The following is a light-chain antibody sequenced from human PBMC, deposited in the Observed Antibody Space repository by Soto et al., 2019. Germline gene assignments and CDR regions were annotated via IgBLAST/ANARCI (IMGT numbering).Light chain of an antibody. Sequence: DVVMTQSPLSLPVTLGQPASISCRSSQSLVYSDGHTYLNWVQQRAGQSPRRLISKVSNRDSGVADRFSGSGIGTDCTLQISRVEDDDVGVYYCMQGPHWHVTFGRATKLDIK. CDR2: KVS. CDR3: MQGPHWHVT. CDR1: QSLVYSDGHTY. J-gene: IGKJ2*01. V-gene: IGKV2-30*01.